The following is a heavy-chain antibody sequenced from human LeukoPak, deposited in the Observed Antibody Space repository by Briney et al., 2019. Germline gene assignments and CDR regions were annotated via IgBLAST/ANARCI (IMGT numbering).Heavy chain of an antibody. D-gene: IGHD3-9*01. CDR3: AKGGETGYPRAVGRIDY. V-gene: IGHV3-7*01. Sequence: GGSLRLSCAASGFTFSSYWMSWVRQAPGKGLEWVANIKQDGSEKYYVDSVKGRFTISRDNSKNTLYLQMNSLRAEDTAVYYCAKGGETGYPRAVGRIDYWGQGTLVTVSS. CDR1: GFTFSSYW. CDR2: IKQDGSEK. J-gene: IGHJ4*02.